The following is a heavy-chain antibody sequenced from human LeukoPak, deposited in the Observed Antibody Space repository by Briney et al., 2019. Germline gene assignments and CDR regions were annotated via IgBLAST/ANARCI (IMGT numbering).Heavy chain of an antibody. CDR2: IRSKAYGGTT. D-gene: IGHD4-23*01. CDR3: TTATVVTFWTYYFDY. V-gene: IGHV3-49*03. J-gene: IGHJ4*02. CDR1: GFTFGDYA. Sequence: PGGSLRLSCTASGFTFGDYAMSWFRQAPGKGLEWVGFIRSKAYGGTTEYAASVKGRFTISRDDSKSIAYLQMNSLKTEDTAVYYCTTATVVTFWTYYFDYWGQGTLVTVSS.